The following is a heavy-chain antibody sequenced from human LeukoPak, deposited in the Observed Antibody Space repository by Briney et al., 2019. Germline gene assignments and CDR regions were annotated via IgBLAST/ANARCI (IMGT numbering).Heavy chain of an antibody. D-gene: IGHD5-12*01. CDR3: AKDIRGYDWYYHGMDV. CDR1: GFTFSSHW. Sequence: PGGSLRLSCAASGFTFSSHWMHWVRQDPGKGLVWVSRINSDGSSISYADSVKGRFTISRDNAKNSLYLQMNSLRAEDTALYYCAKDIRGYDWYYHGMDVWGQGTTVTVSS. V-gene: IGHV3-74*01. CDR2: INSDGSSI. J-gene: IGHJ6*02.